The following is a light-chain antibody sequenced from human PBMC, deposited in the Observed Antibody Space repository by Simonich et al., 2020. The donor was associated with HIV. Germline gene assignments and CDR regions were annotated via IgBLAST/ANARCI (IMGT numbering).Light chain of an antibody. CDR1: RNILYSSNNKNY. CDR2: WAS. V-gene: IGKV4-1*01. CDR3: QQYYTTPPT. Sequence: DIVMTQSPDSLAVSLGERATINCKTSRNILYSSNNKNYLAWYQQKQGQPPNLLIYWASTRESGVPDRFSASGSGTDFTLTISSLQAEDVAVYYCQQYYTTPPTFGQGTKVEIK. J-gene: IGKJ1*01.